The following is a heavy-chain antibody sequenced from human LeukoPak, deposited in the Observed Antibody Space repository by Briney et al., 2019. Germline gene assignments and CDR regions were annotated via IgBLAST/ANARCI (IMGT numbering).Heavy chain of an antibody. CDR1: GFTFSSYA. CDR2: ISGSGGST. CDR3: AKFVAAAGRFDY. J-gene: IGHJ4*02. V-gene: IGHV3-23*01. D-gene: IGHD6-13*01. Sequence: GGSLRLSCAASGFTFSSYAMSWVRRAPGKGLEWVSAISGSGGSTYYADSVKGRFTISRDNSKNTLYLQMNSLRAEDTAVYYCAKFVAAAGRFDYWGQGTLVTVSS.